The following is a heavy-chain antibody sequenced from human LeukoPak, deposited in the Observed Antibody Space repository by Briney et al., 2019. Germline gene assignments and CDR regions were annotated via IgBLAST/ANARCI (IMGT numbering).Heavy chain of an antibody. Sequence: ASVKVSCKASGYTFTGYYMHWVRQAPGQGLEWMGWINPNSVGTNYAQKFQGRVTITADESTSTAYMELSSLRSEDTAVYYCARGSYDYVWGTLSSTFDYWGQGTLVTVSS. CDR1: GYTFTGYY. CDR3: ARGSYDYVWGTLSSTFDY. V-gene: IGHV1-2*02. CDR2: INPNSVGT. J-gene: IGHJ4*02. D-gene: IGHD3-16*01.